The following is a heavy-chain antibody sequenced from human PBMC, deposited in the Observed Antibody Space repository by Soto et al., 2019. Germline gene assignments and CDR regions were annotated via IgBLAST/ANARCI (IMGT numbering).Heavy chain of an antibody. Sequence: SQTLSLTCDISGDSVSSDRAAWNWVRQSPSRGLEWLGRAYYRSKWYIEYAPSLKNRMTINSDTSKNQFSLQLNSVTPGDTAVYYCATVMLLRGHHSMVVWGQGTSVTVS. CDR1: GDSVSSDRAA. D-gene: IGHD3-10*01. CDR2: AYYRSKWYI. V-gene: IGHV6-1*01. J-gene: IGHJ6*02. CDR3: ATVMLLRGHHSMVV.